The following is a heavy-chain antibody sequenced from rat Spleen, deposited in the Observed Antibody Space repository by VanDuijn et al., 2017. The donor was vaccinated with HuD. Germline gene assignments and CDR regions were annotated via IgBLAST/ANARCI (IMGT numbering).Heavy chain of an antibody. CDR3: TRDNMYTTDYYPDYVDY. Sequence: EVQLVESGGGLVQPGRSLKISCVASGFTFNNYWMTWIRQAPGKGLEWVASITNTGVGTYYPDSVKGRFTISRDNAKSTLYLQMNSLRSEDTATYYCTRDNMYTTDYYPDYVDYWGQGVMVTVSS. J-gene: IGHJ2*01. D-gene: IGHD1-6*01. CDR1: GFTFNNYW. V-gene: IGHV5-31*01. CDR2: ITNTGVGT.